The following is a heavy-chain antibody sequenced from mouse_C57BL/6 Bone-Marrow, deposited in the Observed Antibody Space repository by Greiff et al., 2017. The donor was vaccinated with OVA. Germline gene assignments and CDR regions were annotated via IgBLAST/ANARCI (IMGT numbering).Heavy chain of an antibody. D-gene: IGHD1-1*01. J-gene: IGHJ1*03. Sequence: VQLQQSGAELVKPGASVKLSCKASGYTFTSYWMHWVKQRPGRGLEWIGRIDPTSGGTKSNEKFKSKATLTVDKPSRHAYMQLSSLTSENSAVYEGAILGSSYDGYFDVWGTGTTVTVSS. CDR3: AILGSSYDGYFDV. CDR1: GYTFTSYW. V-gene: IGHV1-72*01. CDR2: IDPTSGGT.